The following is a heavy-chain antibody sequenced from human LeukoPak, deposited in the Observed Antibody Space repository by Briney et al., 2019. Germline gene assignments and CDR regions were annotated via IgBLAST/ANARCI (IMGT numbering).Heavy chain of an antibody. CDR3: ARWTTAEYAFDI. D-gene: IGHD1-1*01. CDR1: GYTFTSYG. J-gene: IGHJ3*02. CDR2: ISAYNGNT. Sequence: ASVKVSCKASGYTFTSYGISWVRQAPGQGLEWMGWISAYNGNTNYAQKLQVRVTMTRDTSTSTVYMELSSLRSEDTAVYYCARWTTAEYAFDIWGQGTMVTVSS. V-gene: IGHV1-18*01.